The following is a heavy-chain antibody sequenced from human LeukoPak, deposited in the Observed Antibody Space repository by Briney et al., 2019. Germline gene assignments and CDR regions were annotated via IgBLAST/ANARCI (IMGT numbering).Heavy chain of an antibody. D-gene: IGHD1-1*01. V-gene: IGHV3-64D*09. CDR1: GFTFSAYA. Sequence: GGSLRLSCSASGFTFSAYAMYWVRQAPGKGLEYVSGISSNGGSSFYADSVKGRFTISRDNSKNALYLQMSSLRAEDTAVYYCVKITSVTGGDCWGQGTRLTVSS. CDR2: ISSNGGSS. J-gene: IGHJ4*02. CDR3: VKITSVTGGDC.